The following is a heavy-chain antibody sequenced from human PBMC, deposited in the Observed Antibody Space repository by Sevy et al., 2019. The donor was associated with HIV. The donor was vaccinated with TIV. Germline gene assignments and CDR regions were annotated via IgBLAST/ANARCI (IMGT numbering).Heavy chain of an antibody. CDR1: GFNFNIYS. D-gene: IGHD2-8*01. CDR2: LTFGCGKI. J-gene: IGHJ4*02. V-gene: IGHV3-23*01. CDR3: AREGCTRPHDY. Sequence: GGSLRLSCAVSGFNFNIYSMSWVRQAPGKGLEWVSSLTFGCGKINYADSVKGRFIISRDDSKNTLYLQMNSLRAEDTAVYFCAREGCTRPHDYWGQGTLVTVSS.